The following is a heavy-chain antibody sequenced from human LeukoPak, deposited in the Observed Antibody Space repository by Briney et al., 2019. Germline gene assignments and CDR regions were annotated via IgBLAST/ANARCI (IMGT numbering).Heavy chain of an antibody. Sequence: SETLSLTCTVSGGSVSSSSYYWGWIRQPPGKGLEWIGSLYYSGRTYYNPSLKSQVTISVDTSKNQFSLKLTSVTAADTAMYYCARGVYNNGWYNFDYWGQGTLVTVSS. J-gene: IGHJ4*02. V-gene: IGHV4-39*01. CDR2: LYYSGRT. CDR3: ARGVYNNGWYNFDY. D-gene: IGHD6-19*01. CDR1: GGSVSSSSYY.